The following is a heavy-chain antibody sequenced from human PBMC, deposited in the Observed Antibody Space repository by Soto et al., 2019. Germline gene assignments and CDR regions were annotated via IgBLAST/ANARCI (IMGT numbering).Heavy chain of an antibody. CDR2: INAGVDGT. D-gene: IGHD3-10*01. J-gene: IGHJ4*02. CDR3: AREVPGVTSFDY. Sequence: QVQLVQSGPEMMQPGASVKVSCKASGYASLSYAMHWVRQVHGQVYEWLGWINAGVDGTMYSERFQGRVRITRDTSANPVYMELNALTSEDTAVYYGAREVPGVTSFDYWGQGTLVIVSS. V-gene: IGHV1-3*01. CDR1: GYASLSYA.